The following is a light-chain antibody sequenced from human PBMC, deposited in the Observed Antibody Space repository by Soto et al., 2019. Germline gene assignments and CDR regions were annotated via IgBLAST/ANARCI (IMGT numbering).Light chain of an antibody. Sequence: EIVLTQSPATLSLSPGERATLSCRASQSVSSYLAWYQQKPGQAPRLIIYDASNSATGIPARFSGWGSGTDFTLTITSLEPEYFAVYYCQQRSNWPPYTFGQWTKLEIK. V-gene: IGKV3-11*01. J-gene: IGKJ2*01. CDR2: DAS. CDR1: QSVSSY. CDR3: QQRSNWPPYT.